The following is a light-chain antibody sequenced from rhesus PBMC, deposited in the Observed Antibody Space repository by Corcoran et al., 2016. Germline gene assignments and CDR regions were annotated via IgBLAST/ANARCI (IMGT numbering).Light chain of an antibody. V-gene: IGKV3-24*04. CDR3: QQSSNLLT. CDR1: QSVGSY. J-gene: IGKJ4*01. CDR2: GAA. Sequence: ETVVTHSPATLSLSPGERATLSCRASQSVGSYLAWYQQKPGQAPRLLIYGAASRATGLPDRFSGSGSGTDFTLTISSLEPEDVGVYYCQQSSNLLTFGGGTKVELK.